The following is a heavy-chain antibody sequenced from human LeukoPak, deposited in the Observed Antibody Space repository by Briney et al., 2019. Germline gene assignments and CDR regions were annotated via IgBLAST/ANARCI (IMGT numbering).Heavy chain of an antibody. CDR1: GGSISSYY. CDR3: ARRIQPWSPFDY. V-gene: IGHV4-59*01. J-gene: IGHJ4*02. Sequence: SETLSLTCTVSGGSISSYYWSWIRQPPGKGLEWIGYIYYSGSTNYNPSLKSRVTISVDTSKNQFSLKLSSVTAADTALYYCARRIQPWSPFDYWGQGTLVTVSS. D-gene: IGHD5-18*01. CDR2: IYYSGST.